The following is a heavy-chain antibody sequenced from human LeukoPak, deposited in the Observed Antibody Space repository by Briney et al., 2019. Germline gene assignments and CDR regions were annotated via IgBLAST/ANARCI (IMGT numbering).Heavy chain of an antibody. Sequence: ASVKVSCKASGYTFTSNGISWVRQAPGQGLEWMGWISAYNGNTNYAQKVQGRVTMTTDTSTSTGYMEPRSLRSDDTAVYYCARVAATIYWYYGMDVWGQGTTVTVPS. CDR3: ARVAATIYWYYGMDV. CDR2: ISAYNGNT. CDR1: GYTFTSNG. D-gene: IGHD6-13*01. V-gene: IGHV1-18*04. J-gene: IGHJ6*01.